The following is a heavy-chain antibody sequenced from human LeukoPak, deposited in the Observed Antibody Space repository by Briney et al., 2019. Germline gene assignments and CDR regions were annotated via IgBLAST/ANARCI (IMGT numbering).Heavy chain of an antibody. D-gene: IGHD4-17*01. J-gene: IGHJ5*02. CDR3: ARDETVTTLGKEA. CDR1: GFTFSSYG. V-gene: IGHV3-30*02. Sequence: PGGSLRLSCAASGFTFSSYGMHWVRQAPGKGLEWVAFIRYDGSNKYYADSVKGRFTISRDNSKNTPYLQMNSLRAEDTAVYYCARDETVTTLGKEAWGQGTLVTVSS. CDR2: IRYDGSNK.